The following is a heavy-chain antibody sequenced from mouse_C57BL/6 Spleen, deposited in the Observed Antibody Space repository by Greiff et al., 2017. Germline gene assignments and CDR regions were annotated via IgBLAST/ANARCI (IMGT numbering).Heavy chain of an antibody. CDR3: ARGDEYEGAY. J-gene: IGHJ3*01. CDR1: GYTFTSYW. CDR2: IDPSDSET. V-gene: IGHV1-52*01. Sequence: QVQLQQPGAELVRPGSSVKLSCKASGYTFTSYWMHWVKQRPIQGLEWIGNIDPSDSETHYNQQFKDKATLTVDKSSSTAYMQRSRLTSEDSAVYYCARGDEYEGAYWGQGTLVTVSA. D-gene: IGHD2-4*01.